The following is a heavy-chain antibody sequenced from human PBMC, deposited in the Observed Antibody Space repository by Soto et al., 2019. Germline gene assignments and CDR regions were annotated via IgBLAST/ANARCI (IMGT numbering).Heavy chain of an antibody. CDR2: INAGNGNT. V-gene: IGHV1-3*01. Sequence: ASVKVSCKASGYTFTSYAMHWVRQAPGQRLEWMGWINAGNGNTKYSQKFQGRVTITRDTSASTAYMELSSLRSEDTAVYYCARYSDSLYYHYGMDVSGQATTVTVSS. CDR1: GYTFTSYA. CDR3: ARYSDSLYYHYGMDV. J-gene: IGHJ6*02. D-gene: IGHD1-26*01.